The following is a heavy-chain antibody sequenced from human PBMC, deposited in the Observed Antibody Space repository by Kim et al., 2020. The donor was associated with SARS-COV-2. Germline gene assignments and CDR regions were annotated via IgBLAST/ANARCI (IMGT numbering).Heavy chain of an antibody. CDR2: IYHSGST. D-gene: IGHD4-17*01. CDR1: GGSISSSNW. V-gene: IGHV4-4*02. CDR3: AREEIDYGDYSRRFDP. Sequence: SETLSLTCAVSGGSISSSNWWSWVRQPPGKGLEWIGEIYHSGSTNYNPSLKSRVTISVDKSKNQFSLKLSSVTAADTAVYYCAREEIDYGDYSRRFDPWGQGTLVTVSS. J-gene: IGHJ5*02.